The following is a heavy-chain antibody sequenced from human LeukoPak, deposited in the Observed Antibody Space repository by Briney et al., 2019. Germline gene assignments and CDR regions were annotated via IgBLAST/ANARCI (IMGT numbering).Heavy chain of an antibody. CDR2: ISGSGGST. J-gene: IGHJ5*02. Sequence: GGSLRLSCAASGFTVSSNYMSWVRQAPGKGLEWVSAISGSGGSTYYADSVKGRFTISRDNSKNTLYLQMNSLRAEDTAVYYCAKRHRNYYDSSDPFDPWGQGTLVTVSS. V-gene: IGHV3-23*01. D-gene: IGHD3-22*01. CDR1: GFTVSSNY. CDR3: AKRHRNYYDSSDPFDP.